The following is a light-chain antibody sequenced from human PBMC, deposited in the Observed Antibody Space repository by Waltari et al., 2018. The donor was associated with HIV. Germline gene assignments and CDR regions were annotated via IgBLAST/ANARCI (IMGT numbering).Light chain of an antibody. CDR2: DVS. CDR3: CSYGGSDTLYV. J-gene: IGLJ1*01. V-gene: IGLV2-11*01. CDR1: SSDVGAYTY. Sequence: QSALTQPRSVSGSPGQSVTISCTGTSSDVGAYTYVACYQQHPGQAPTFLIFDVSKRPSGVPDRFSGSKSGNTASLTISGLQAEDEAEYYCCSYGGSDTLYVFGTGTKVTVL.